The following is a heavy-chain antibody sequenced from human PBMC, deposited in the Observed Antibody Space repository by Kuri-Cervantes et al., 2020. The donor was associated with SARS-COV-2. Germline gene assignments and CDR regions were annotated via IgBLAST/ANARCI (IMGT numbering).Heavy chain of an antibody. J-gene: IGHJ6*03. CDR2: INPNSGGT. D-gene: IGHD3/OR15-3a*01. V-gene: IGHV1-2*02. Sequence: ASVKVSCKASGYTFTDYYMHWVRQAPGQGLEWMGWINPNSGGTNYAQKFQGRVTMTRDTSISTAYMELSRLRSDDTAVYYCASRTGHYYYYYMDVWGKGTTVTVSS. CDR3: ASRTGHYYYYYMDV. CDR1: GYTFTDYY.